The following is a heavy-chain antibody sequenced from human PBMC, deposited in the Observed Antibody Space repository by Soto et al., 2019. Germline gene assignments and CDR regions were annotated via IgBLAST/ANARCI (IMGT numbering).Heavy chain of an antibody. CDR1: GFTFSSYG. V-gene: IGHV3-33*01. Sequence: GGSLRLSCAASGFTFSSYGMHWVRQAPGKGLEWVAVIWYDGSNKYYADSVKGRFTISRDNSKNTLYLQMNSLRAEDTAVYYCARERREWELLIHYGMDVWGQGTTVTVSS. CDR3: ARERREWELLIHYGMDV. D-gene: IGHD1-26*01. CDR2: IWYDGSNK. J-gene: IGHJ6*02.